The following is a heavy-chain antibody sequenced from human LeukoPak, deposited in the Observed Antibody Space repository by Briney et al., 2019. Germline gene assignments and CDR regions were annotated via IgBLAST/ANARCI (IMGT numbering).Heavy chain of an antibody. CDR2: FYHSGIT. J-gene: IGHJ5*02. D-gene: IGHD1-26*01. CDR1: GGSISSSSYY. V-gene: IGHV4-39*01. CDR3: ATSGGLLLSGFDP. Sequence: PPETLSLTCTVSGGSISSSSYYWGWIRQPPGKGLEWIGSFYHSGITHYNPSLKSRLTISADTSKNQFSLKLSSVTAADTAVYYCATSGGLLLSGFDPWGQGIPVTVSS.